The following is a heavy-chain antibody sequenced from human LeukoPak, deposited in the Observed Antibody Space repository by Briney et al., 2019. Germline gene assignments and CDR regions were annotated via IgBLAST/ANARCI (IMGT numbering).Heavy chain of an antibody. CDR2: IYTSGST. CDR1: GGSISSYY. D-gene: IGHD1-20*01. Sequence: KTSETLSLTCTVSGGSISSYYWSWIRQPAGKGLEWIGRIYTSGSTNYNPSLKSRVTISVDTSRNQFSLKLSSVTAADTAVYYCARERITGTTIYFDYWGQGTLVTVSS. J-gene: IGHJ4*02. V-gene: IGHV4-4*07. CDR3: ARERITGTTIYFDY.